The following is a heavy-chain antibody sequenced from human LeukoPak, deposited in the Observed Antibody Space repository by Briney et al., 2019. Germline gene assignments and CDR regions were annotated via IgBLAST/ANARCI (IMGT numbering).Heavy chain of an antibody. D-gene: IGHD3-3*01. J-gene: IGHJ4*02. Sequence: SETLSLTCTVSGGSISSYYWSWIRQPAGKGLEWIGRIYTSGSTNYNPSLKSRVTMSVDTSKNQFSLKLSSVTAADTAVYYCARDGPELRFLEWSFDYWGQGTLVTVSS. CDR3: ARDGPELRFLEWSFDY. CDR2: IYTSGST. CDR1: GGSISSYY. V-gene: IGHV4-4*07.